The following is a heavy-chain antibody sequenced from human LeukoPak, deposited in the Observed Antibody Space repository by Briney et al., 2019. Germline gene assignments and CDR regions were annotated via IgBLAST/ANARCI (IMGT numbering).Heavy chain of an antibody. V-gene: IGHV4-59*01. CDR1: GGSFSTYY. Sequence: NSSETLSLTCTVTGGSFSTYYWSWTRQTPGKGLEWIGHFYYSGSTTYNPSLKSRVTISVDTSRDQFSLKLTSVSAADTAVYYCARGQGGNYYLNYFDYWGQGALVTVSS. D-gene: IGHD1-26*01. J-gene: IGHJ4*02. CDR2: FYYSGST. CDR3: ARGQGGNYYLNYFDY.